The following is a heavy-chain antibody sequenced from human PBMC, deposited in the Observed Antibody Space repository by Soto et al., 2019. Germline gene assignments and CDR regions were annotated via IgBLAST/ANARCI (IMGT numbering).Heavy chain of an antibody. J-gene: IGHJ3*01. Sequence: QVQLQESGPGLVKPSETLSLTCTVSGGSVSSYYWSWIRQPPGKGLEWIGYIYYSGSTNYNPSLKSRVTRSVDTSKNQCSLKLSSVTAADTAVYYCARVWGGAFDFWGQGTMVTVSS. D-gene: IGHD3-10*01. V-gene: IGHV4-59*02. CDR1: GGSVSSYY. CDR3: ARVWGGAFDF. CDR2: IYYSGST.